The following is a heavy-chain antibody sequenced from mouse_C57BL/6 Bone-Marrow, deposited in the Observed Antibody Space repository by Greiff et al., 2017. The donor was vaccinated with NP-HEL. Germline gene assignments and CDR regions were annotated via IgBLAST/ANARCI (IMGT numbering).Heavy chain of an antibody. CDR1: GYSITSGYY. CDR2: ISYDGSN. J-gene: IGHJ4*01. D-gene: IGHD2-2*01. V-gene: IGHV3-6*01. CDR3: ARDRVTSAMDY. Sequence: EVKLQESGPGLVKPSQSLSLTCSVTGYSITSGYYWNWIRQFPGNKLEWMGYISYDGSNNYNPSLKNRISITRDTSKNQFFLKLNSVTTEDTATYYCARDRVTSAMDYWGQGTSVTVSS.